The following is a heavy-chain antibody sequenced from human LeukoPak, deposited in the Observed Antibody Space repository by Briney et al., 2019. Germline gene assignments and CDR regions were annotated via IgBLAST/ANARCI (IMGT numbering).Heavy chain of an antibody. V-gene: IGHV3-72*01. Sequence: GGSLRLSCAASGFSVSDHYMDWVRQAPGKGLEWVGRTRNKANSYTTDFAATVKGRFTISRDESKKSLYLQMNSLKTEDSAVYYCVRVQSGGAFDIWGQGTMFTVSS. J-gene: IGHJ3*02. CDR1: GFSVSDHY. D-gene: IGHD1-26*01. CDR2: TRNKANSYTT. CDR3: VRVQSGGAFDI.